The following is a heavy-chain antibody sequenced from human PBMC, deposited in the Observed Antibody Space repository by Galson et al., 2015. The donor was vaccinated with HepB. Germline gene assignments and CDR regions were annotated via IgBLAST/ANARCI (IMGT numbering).Heavy chain of an antibody. CDR3: ARLYCSGGSCPPGSREVMDV. CDR2: INPSGGST. Sequence: SVKVSCKASGYTFTSYYMHWVRQAPGQGLEWMGIINPSGGSTSYAQKFQGRVTMTRDTSTSTVYMELSSLRSEDTAVYYCARLYCSGGSCPPGSREVMDVWGQGTTVTVSS. CDR1: GYTFTSYY. J-gene: IGHJ6*02. D-gene: IGHD2-15*01. V-gene: IGHV1-46*01.